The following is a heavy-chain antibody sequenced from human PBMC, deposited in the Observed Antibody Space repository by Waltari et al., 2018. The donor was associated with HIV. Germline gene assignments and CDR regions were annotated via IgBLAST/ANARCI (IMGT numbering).Heavy chain of an antibody. J-gene: IGHJ4*02. D-gene: IGHD3-22*01. CDR1: GFTFSSYG. Sequence: QVQLVESGGGVVQPGRSLRLSCAASGFTFSSYGMHWVRQAPGKGLEWVAVISYYGSNKYYADSVKGRFTISRDNSKNTLYLQMNSLRAEDTAVYYGAKGITMIVVVITPDYWGQGTLVTVSS. CDR3: AKGITMIVVVITPDY. V-gene: IGHV3-30*18. CDR2: ISYYGSNK.